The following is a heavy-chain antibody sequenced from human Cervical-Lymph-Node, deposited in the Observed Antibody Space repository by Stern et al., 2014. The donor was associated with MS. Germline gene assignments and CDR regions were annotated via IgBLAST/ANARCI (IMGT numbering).Heavy chain of an antibody. J-gene: IGHJ4*02. CDR1: GYTFTSYY. V-gene: IGHV1-46*01. Sequence: VQLVESGAEVKKPGASVKVSCKASGYTFTSYYMHWVRQAPGQGLEWMGIINPSGGSTSYAQKFQRRVTMTRDTSTSTVYMELSSLRSEDTAVYYCARTTRITMVRGADFDYWGQGTLVTVSS. CDR3: ARTTRITMVRGADFDY. D-gene: IGHD3-10*01. CDR2: INPSGGST.